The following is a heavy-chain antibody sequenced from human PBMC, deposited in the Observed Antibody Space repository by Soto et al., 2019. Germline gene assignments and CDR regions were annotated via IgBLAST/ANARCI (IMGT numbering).Heavy chain of an antibody. CDR2: LNGSGGST. CDR3: AREVGAPSGWLDP. V-gene: IGHV3-23*01. Sequence: EVQLSESGGGLVQPGGSLRLSCAASGFTFSNYAMTWVRQAPGKGLEWVSGLNGSGGSTSSADSVKGRFAISRDNSKNILYLQMDNLRDEDTALYYCAREVGAPSGWLDPWGQGTQVTVSS. D-gene: IGHD1-26*01. CDR1: GFTFSNYA. J-gene: IGHJ5*02.